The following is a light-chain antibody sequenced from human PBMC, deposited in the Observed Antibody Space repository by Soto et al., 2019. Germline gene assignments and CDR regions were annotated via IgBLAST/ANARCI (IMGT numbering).Light chain of an antibody. CDR2: EVN. V-gene: IGLV2-8*01. J-gene: IGLJ1*01. Sequence: QSALTQPPSASGSPGQSVAISYTGTSSDVGGYNYVSWYQQHPGKAPKLMIYEVNKRPSGVPDRFSGSKSGNTASLTVSGLQAEDEADYYCSSYAGSSNVFRTGTKVTGL. CDR3: SSYAGSSNV. CDR1: SSDVGGYNY.